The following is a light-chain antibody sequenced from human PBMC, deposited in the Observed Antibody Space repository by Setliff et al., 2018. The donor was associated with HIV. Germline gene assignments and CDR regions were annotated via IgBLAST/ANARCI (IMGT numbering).Light chain of an antibody. Sequence: QSALTQPRSMSGSPGQSVTISCTGTSSDVDAYDYVSWYQHHPGKAPKLLIYDVSERPSGVPDRFSGSKSGNTASLTISGLQAEDEADYYCCSYAGSYTYVFGTGTKGTV. CDR1: SSDVDAYDY. CDR2: DVS. J-gene: IGLJ1*01. CDR3: CSYAGSYTYV. V-gene: IGLV2-11*01.